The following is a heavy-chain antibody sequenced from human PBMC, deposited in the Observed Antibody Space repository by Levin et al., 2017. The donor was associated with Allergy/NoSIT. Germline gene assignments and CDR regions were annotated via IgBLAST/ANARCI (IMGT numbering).Heavy chain of an antibody. CDR3: ARGGGSYPDFDT. Sequence: SQTLSLTCAVSGDSVSSYSAAWLWVRQSPSRGLEWLGKTYYRSKWYSDYGSSVKGRIIINSDTSRNQFSLQLNSVTPEDTAVYYCARGGGSYPDFDTWGQGILVTVSS. D-gene: IGHD1-26*01. J-gene: IGHJ4*02. V-gene: IGHV6-1*01. CDR2: TYYRSKWYS. CDR1: GDSVSSYSAA.